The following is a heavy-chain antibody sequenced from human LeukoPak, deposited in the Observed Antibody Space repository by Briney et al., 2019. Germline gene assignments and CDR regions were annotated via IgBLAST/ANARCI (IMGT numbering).Heavy chain of an antibody. J-gene: IGHJ3*02. D-gene: IGHD6-13*01. CDR1: GFTFSSYS. V-gene: IGHV3-21*01. Sequence: PGGSLRLSCAASGFTFSSYSMNWVRQAPGKGLEWVSSISSSSSYIYYADSVKGRFTISRDNAKNSLYLQMNSLRAKDTAVYYCASSLAAAGKGTFDIWGQGTMVTDSS. CDR3: ASSLAAAGKGTFDI. CDR2: ISSSSSYI.